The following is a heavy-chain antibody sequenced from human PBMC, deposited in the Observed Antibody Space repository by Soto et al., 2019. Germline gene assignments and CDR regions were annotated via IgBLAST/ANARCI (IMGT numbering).Heavy chain of an antibody. D-gene: IGHD6-13*01. CDR1: GYSFTSYW. CDR2: IYPGDSDT. CDR3: ARTSAAGKNYNGMDV. Sequence: PGESPKISCKGSGYSFTSYWIGWVRQMPGKGLEWMGIIYPGDSDTRYSPSFQGQVTISADKSISTAYLQWSSLKASDTAMYYCARTSAAGKNYNGMDVWGQGTTVTVSS. V-gene: IGHV5-51*01. J-gene: IGHJ6*02.